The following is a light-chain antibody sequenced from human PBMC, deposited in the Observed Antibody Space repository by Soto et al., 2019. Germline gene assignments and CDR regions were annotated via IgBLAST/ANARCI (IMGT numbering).Light chain of an antibody. Sequence: EIVMTQSPATLSVSPGERATLSCRASQRVSSNLAWYQQKPGQAPRILIYGASTRATGIPARFSGSGSETEFTLTISSLQSEDFAVYYCQRYNNWPPWTFGQGTKVEIK. J-gene: IGKJ1*01. V-gene: IGKV3-15*01. CDR1: QRVSSN. CDR3: QRYNNWPPWT. CDR2: GAS.